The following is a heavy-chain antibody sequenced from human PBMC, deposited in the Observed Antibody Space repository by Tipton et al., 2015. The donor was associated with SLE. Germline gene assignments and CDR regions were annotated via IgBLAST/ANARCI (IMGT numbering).Heavy chain of an antibody. Sequence: TLSLTCTVSGGSISSYYWSWIRQPPGKGLEWIGSIYYSGSTYYNPSLKSRVTISVDTSKNQFSLKLSSVTAADTAVYYCARAYYDFWSGAPYFDYWGQGTLVTVSS. CDR3: ARAYYDFWSGAPYFDY. D-gene: IGHD3-3*01. J-gene: IGHJ4*02. CDR2: IYYSGST. CDR1: GGSISSYY. V-gene: IGHV4-39*01.